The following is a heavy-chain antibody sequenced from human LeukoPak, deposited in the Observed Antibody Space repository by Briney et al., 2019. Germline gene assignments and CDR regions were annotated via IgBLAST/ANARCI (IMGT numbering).Heavy chain of an antibody. Sequence: ASVKVSCKASGYTFTSYYFSWVRQATGQGLVWMGWMNPDSGKTGYAQKFQGRVTMTRNTSISTAYMELSSLRSEDTAVYYCARGNGDFIYWGQGTLVTVSS. V-gene: IGHV1-8*01. D-gene: IGHD4-17*01. CDR1: GYTFTSYY. CDR2: MNPDSGKT. J-gene: IGHJ4*02. CDR3: ARGNGDFIY.